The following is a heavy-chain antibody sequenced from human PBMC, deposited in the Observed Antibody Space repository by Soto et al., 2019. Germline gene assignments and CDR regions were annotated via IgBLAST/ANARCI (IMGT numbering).Heavy chain of an antibody. CDR2: IYYSGST. CDR3: ARHVSPSPFMVREVPYFVY. CDR1: GGSISSSSYY. Sequence: SETLSLTCTVSGGSISSSSYYWGWIRQPPGKGLEWIGSIYYSGSTYYNPSLKSRVTISVDTSKNQFSLKLSSVTAADTAVYYCARHVSPSPFMVREVPYFVYWGQGTLVTVSS. J-gene: IGHJ4*02. V-gene: IGHV4-39*01. D-gene: IGHD3-10*01.